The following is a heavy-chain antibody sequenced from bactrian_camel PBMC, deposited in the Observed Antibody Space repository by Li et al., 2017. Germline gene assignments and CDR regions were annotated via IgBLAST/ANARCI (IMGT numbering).Heavy chain of an antibody. Sequence: HVQLVESGGGSVQPGGSLSLSCAASGGTASRHCMTWFRQAPGKERELVSTISSYGTTYYAISVKGRFTISKDNAKNTLYLQMNSLKPEDTAMYYCAARGPYCYTKLSVRDFTYWGQGTQVTVS. CDR1: GGTASRHC. V-gene: IGHV3S57*01. D-gene: IGHD2*01. CDR3: AARGPYCYTKLSVRDFTY. CDR2: ISSYGTT. J-gene: IGHJ6*01.